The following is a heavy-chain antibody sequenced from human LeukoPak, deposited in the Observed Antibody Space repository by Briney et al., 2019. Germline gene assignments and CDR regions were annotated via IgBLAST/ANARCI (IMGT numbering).Heavy chain of an antibody. CDR2: INPNSGGT. CDR1: GYYFNGHY. J-gene: IGHJ3*02. CDR3: AGINWEGAFDI. Sequence: ASVKVSCKASGYYFNGHYMYWVRQAPGQGLEWMGWINPNSGGTNYAQKFQGRVTMTRDTSISTAYMELSRLRSDDTAVYYCAGINWEGAFDIWGQGTMVTVSS. D-gene: IGHD7-27*01. V-gene: IGHV1-2*02.